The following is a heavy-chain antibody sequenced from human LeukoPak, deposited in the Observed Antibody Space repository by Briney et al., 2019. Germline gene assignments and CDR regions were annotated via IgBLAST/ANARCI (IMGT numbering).Heavy chain of an antibody. Sequence: PSETLSLTCTVSGGSISSSSYYWGWIRQPPGKGLEWIGSIYYSGSTYYNPSLKSRVTISVDTSKNQFSLKLSSVTAADTAVYYCARGSSAAHIVVVTAIRYYFDYWGQGTLVTVSS. V-gene: IGHV4-39*07. CDR3: ARGSSAAHIVVVTAIRYYFDY. CDR1: GGSISSSSYY. CDR2: IYYSGST. D-gene: IGHD2-21*02. J-gene: IGHJ4*02.